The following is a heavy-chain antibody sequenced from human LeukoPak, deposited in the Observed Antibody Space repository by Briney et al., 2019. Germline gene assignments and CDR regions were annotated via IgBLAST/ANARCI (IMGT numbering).Heavy chain of an antibody. CDR2: IYYSGST. V-gene: IGHV4-59*01. J-gene: IGHJ5*02. CDR1: GGSISSYY. CDR3: AATGGRITDWFDP. D-gene: IGHD3-10*01. Sequence: SETLSLTCTVSGGSISSYYWSWIRQPPGKGLEWIGYIYYSGSTNYNPSLKSRVTISVDTSKNQFSLKLSSVTAADTAVYYCAATGGRITDWFDPWGQGTLVTVSS.